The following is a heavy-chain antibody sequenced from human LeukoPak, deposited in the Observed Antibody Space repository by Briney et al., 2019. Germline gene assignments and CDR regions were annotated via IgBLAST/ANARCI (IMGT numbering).Heavy chain of an antibody. V-gene: IGHV3-21*01. CDR2: ISSSSSYI. J-gene: IGHJ4*02. CDR3: ATSAFDSSGYYSY. CDR1: GFTFSSYS. D-gene: IGHD3-22*01. Sequence: PGGSLRPSCAASGFTFSSYSMTWARQAPGKGLEWVSSISSSSSYIYYADSVKGRFTISRDNAKNSLYLQMNSLRAEGTAVYYCATSAFDSSGYYSYWGQGTLVTVSS.